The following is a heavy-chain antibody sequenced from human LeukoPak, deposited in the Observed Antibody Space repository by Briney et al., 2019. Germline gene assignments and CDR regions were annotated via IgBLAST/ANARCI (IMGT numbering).Heavy chain of an antibody. CDR2: MNPNSGNT. D-gene: IGHD6-19*01. J-gene: IGHJ4*02. V-gene: IGHV1-8*01. CDR1: GYTFTSYD. Sequence: ASVKVSCKASGYTFTSYDINWVRQATGQGLEWMGWMNPNSGNTGYAQKFQGRVTMTRNTSIGTAYMELSSLRSEDTAVYYCARAHSSGWYNGYWGQGTLVTVSS. CDR3: ARAHSSGWYNGY.